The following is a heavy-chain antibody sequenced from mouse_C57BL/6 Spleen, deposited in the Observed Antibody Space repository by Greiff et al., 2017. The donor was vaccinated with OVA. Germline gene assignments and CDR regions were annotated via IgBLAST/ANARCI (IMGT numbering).Heavy chain of an antibody. CDR1: GYTFTDYE. V-gene: IGHV1-15*01. CDR3: TRGDYDESDFDY. CDR2: IDPETGGT. Sequence: QVQLQQSGAELVRPGASVTLSCKASGYTFTDYEMHWVKQTPVHGLEWIGAIDPETGGTAYNQKFKGKAILTADKSSSTAYMELRSLTSEDSAVYYCTRGDYDESDFDYWGQGTTLTVSS. J-gene: IGHJ2*01. D-gene: IGHD2-4*01.